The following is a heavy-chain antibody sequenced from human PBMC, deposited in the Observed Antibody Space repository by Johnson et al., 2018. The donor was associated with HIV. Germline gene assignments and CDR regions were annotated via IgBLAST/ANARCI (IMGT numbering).Heavy chain of an antibody. J-gene: IGHJ3*02. D-gene: IGHD6-19*01. CDR2: IRYDGSNK. CDR3: ARDGYSSAWYGKDAFDI. CDR1: GFTFSSYG. Sequence: QVQLVESGGGVVQPGGSLRLSCAASGFTFSSYGMHWVRQAPGKGLEWVAFIRYDGSNKYYADSVKGRFTISRDNSKNTLYLQMNSLRAEDTAVYYCARDGYSSAWYGKDAFDIWGQGTMVTVSS. V-gene: IGHV3-30*02.